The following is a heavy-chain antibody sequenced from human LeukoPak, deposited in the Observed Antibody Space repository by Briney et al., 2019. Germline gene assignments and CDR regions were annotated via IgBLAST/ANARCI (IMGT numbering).Heavy chain of an antibody. Sequence: SETLSLTCAVYGGSFSGYYWSWIRQPPGKGLEWIGEINHSGSTNYNPSLKSRVTISVDTSKNQFSLKLSSVTAADTAVYYCARTYSYYDFWSGSYYYYGMDVWGQGTTVTVSS. D-gene: IGHD3-3*01. V-gene: IGHV4-34*01. CDR3: ARTYSYYDFWSGSYYYYGMDV. J-gene: IGHJ6*02. CDR2: INHSGST. CDR1: GGSFSGYY.